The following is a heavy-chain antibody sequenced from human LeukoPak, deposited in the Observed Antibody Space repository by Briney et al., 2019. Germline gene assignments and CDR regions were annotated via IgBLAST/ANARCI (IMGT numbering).Heavy chain of an antibody. J-gene: IGHJ5*02. CDR2: IYTSGST. Sequence: LEWIGRIYTSGSTNYNPSLKSRVTMSVDTSKNQFSLKLSSVTAADTAVYYCARDFHGHRDFWSGYYFKPNWFDPWGQGTLVTVSS. D-gene: IGHD3-3*01. CDR3: ARDFHGHRDFWSGYYFKPNWFDP. V-gene: IGHV4-4*07.